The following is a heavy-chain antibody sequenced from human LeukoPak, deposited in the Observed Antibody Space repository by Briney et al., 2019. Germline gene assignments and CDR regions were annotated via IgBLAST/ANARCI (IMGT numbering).Heavy chain of an antibody. CDR2: INHSGIT. V-gene: IGHV4-34*01. CDR1: GGSFSGYY. D-gene: IGHD5-18*01. J-gene: IGHJ4*02. Sequence: PSETPSLTCAVYGGSFSGYYWSWIRQPPGTGLQWIEEINHSGITNYNPSIKSPVTISVDTSKNQFSLTLRFVTAADTAVYYCARGGYSYGPYFDYWGQGTLVTVSS. CDR3: ARGGYSYGPYFDY.